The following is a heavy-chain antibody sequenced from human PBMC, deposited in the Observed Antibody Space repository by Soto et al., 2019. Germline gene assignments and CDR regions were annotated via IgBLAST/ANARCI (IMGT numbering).Heavy chain of an antibody. J-gene: IGHJ4*02. V-gene: IGHV3-21*06. CDR1: GFTFTRYS. CDR3: ARESEDLTSNFDY. Sequence: GGSLRLSCAASGFTFTRYSMNWVRQVPGKGLEWVSSISSTTNYIYYGDSMKGRFTISRDNAENSLYLEMNSLRAEDTAVYYCARESEDLTSNFDYWGQGTLVTVSS. CDR2: ISSTTNYI.